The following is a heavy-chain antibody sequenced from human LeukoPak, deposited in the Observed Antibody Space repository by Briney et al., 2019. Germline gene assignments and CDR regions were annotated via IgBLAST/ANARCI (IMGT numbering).Heavy chain of an antibody. Sequence: SQTLSLTCAISGDSVSSNSAAWNWIRQSPSRGLEWLGRTYYRSRWYNDYALSVKSRITINPDTSKNQFSLQLNSVTPEDTAVYYCARGVTALVSLGFSSWGQGTLVTVSS. CDR3: ARGVTALVSLGFSS. D-gene: IGHD5-18*01. J-gene: IGHJ5*02. V-gene: IGHV6-1*01. CDR2: TYYRSRWYN. CDR1: GDSVSSNSAA.